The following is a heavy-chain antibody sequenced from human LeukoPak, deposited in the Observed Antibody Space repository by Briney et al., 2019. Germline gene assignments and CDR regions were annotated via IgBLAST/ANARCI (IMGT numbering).Heavy chain of an antibody. CDR3: ARHPRIAVAGTMGRVVWFDP. CDR1: GSSFSGYY. Sequence: SETLSLTCAVYGSSFSGYYWSWIRQPPGKGLEWIGEINHSGSTNYNPSLKSRVTISVDTSKNQFSLKLSSVTAADTAVYYCARHPRIAVAGTMGRVVWFDPWGQGTLVTVSS. V-gene: IGHV4-34*01. D-gene: IGHD6-19*01. CDR2: INHSGST. J-gene: IGHJ5*02.